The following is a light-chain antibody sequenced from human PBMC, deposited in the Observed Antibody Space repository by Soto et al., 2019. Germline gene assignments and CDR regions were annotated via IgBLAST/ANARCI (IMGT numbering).Light chain of an antibody. CDR3: QQRMTWPPIT. V-gene: IGKV3-11*01. J-gene: IGKJ5*01. CDR2: DAF. Sequence: EVFLTQSPATLSLSPGERATLSCRASESVSIYVSWFQQRPGQAPRLLIYDAFNRATGIPARFSGSGSGTDFTLTITSLEPEDAAVYYCQQRMTWPPITFGQGTRLEIK. CDR1: ESVSIY.